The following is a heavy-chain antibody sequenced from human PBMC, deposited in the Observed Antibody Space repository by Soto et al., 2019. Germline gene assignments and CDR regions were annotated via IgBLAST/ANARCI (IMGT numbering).Heavy chain of an antibody. Sequence: PGGSLRLSCAASGFTFSSYWMSWVRQAPGKGLEWVANIKQDGSEKYYVDSVKGRFTISRDNAKNSLYLQMNSLRAEDTAVYYCARDRLLWFGELVDDAFDIWGQGTMVTVSS. D-gene: IGHD3-10*01. V-gene: IGHV3-7*01. CDR2: IKQDGSEK. CDR1: GFTFSSYW. J-gene: IGHJ3*02. CDR3: ARDRLLWFGELVDDAFDI.